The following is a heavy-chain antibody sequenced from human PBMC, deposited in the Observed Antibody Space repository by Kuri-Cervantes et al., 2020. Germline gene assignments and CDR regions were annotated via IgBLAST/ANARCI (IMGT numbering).Heavy chain of an antibody. J-gene: IGHJ5*02. V-gene: IGHV2-70D*14. CDR1: GFSLSTTGTR. Sequence: SGPTLVKPTQTLTLTCTFSGFSLSTTGTRVSWIRQPPGKALEWLARIDWDDDKFYSTSLKTRLTISKDTSKNQVVLTMTNMDPVDTATYYCARTYDSSSGHDNWFDPWGQGTLVTVSS. CDR2: IDWDDDK. D-gene: IGHD6-13*01. CDR3: ARTYDSSSGHDNWFDP.